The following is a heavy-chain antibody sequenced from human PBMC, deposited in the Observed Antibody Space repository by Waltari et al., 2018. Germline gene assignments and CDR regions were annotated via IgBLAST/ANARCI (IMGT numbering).Heavy chain of an antibody. J-gene: IGHJ3*02. CDR3: ARGVPYSSGWHSVDHDAFDI. CDR1: GDSVSSHSAA. D-gene: IGHD6-19*01. Sequence: QVQLQQSGPGLVKPSQTLLLTCAISGDSVSSHSAAWNWIRQSPSIGLEWLGRTYYRSKLYNDYAVSVKSRITTNPDTSKNQFSLQLNSVTPEDTAVYYCARGVPYSSGWHSVDHDAFDIWGQGTMVTVSS. CDR2: TYYRSKLYN. V-gene: IGHV6-1*01.